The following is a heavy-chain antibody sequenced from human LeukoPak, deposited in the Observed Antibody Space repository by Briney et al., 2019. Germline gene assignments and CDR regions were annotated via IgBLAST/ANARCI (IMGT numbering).Heavy chain of an antibody. V-gene: IGHV4-39*01. CDR3: ARVVRYFDWFDAFDI. J-gene: IGHJ3*02. CDR2: IYYSGST. D-gene: IGHD3-9*01. Sequence: SETLSLTCTVSGGSISSSYSWGWIRQPPGKGLEWIGSIYYSGSTYYNPSLKSRVTISVDTSKNQFSLKLSSVTAADTAVYYCARVVRYFDWFDAFDIWGQGTMVTVSS. CDR1: GGSISSSYS.